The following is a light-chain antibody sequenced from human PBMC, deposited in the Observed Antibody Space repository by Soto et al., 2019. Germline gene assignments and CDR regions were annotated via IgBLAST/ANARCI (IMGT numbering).Light chain of an antibody. V-gene: IGKV1-5*01. Sequence: DIQRTQSPSTLSASVGDTVTITCRASQSVSGWLAWYQQKPGEAPKLLIYDASAWPRGVPSRFRGSGSGTKFTLTIASLKSDDFETYYCQQYETFLGTFGPGTKVDIK. CDR2: DAS. J-gene: IGKJ1*01. CDR1: QSVSGW. CDR3: QQYETFLGT.